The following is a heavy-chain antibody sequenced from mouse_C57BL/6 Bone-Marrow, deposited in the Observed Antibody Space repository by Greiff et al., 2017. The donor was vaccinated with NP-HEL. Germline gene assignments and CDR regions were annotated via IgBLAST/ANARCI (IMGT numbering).Heavy chain of an antibody. CDR2: ISNLAYSI. CDR1: GFTFSDYG. D-gene: IGHD2-4*01. Sequence: EVKLMESGGGLVQPGGSLKLSCAASGFTFSDYGMAWVRQAPRKGPEWVAFISNLAYSIYYADTVTGRFTISRENAKNTLYLEMSSLRSEDTAMYYCARYDYDGWFAYWGQGTLVTVSA. J-gene: IGHJ3*01. V-gene: IGHV5-15*01. CDR3: ARYDYDGWFAY.